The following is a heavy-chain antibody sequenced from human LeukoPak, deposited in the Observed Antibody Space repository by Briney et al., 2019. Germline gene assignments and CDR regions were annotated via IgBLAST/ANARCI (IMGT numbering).Heavy chain of an antibody. D-gene: IGHD1-14*01. V-gene: IGHV3-33*01. CDR3: TRYNNDHFDY. CDR2: IAYDGSRA. Sequence: GGSLRLFCAGSGFTFGGYGMHWFRQTPGKGLEWVAVIAYDGSRAFYADSVKGRFTISRDNSKNTMSVQMDDLRAEDTAVYYCTRYNNDHFDYWGQGTLVTVSS. J-gene: IGHJ4*02. CDR1: GFTFGGYG.